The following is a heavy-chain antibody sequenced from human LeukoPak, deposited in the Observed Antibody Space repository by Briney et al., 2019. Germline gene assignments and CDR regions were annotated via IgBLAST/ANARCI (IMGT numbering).Heavy chain of an antibody. CDR3: ARGEYSSSWYLAFDI. D-gene: IGHD6-13*01. Sequence: GASVKVSCKASGYTFTSYGISWVRQAPGQGLEWMGWISAYNGNTNYAQKFQGRVTITADESTSTAYMELSSLRSEDTAVYYCARGEYSSSWYLAFDIWGQGTMVTVSS. V-gene: IGHV1-18*01. J-gene: IGHJ3*02. CDR1: GYTFTSYG. CDR2: ISAYNGNT.